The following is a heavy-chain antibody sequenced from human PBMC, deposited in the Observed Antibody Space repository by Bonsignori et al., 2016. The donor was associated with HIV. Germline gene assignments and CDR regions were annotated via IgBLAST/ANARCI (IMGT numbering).Heavy chain of an antibody. J-gene: IGHJ3*02. CDR2: VSHTGST. Sequence: QVQLQQWGAGLLKPSETLSLTCAVYGASFSGYYWSWIRQPPGKGLEWIGEVSHTGSTKYNPSLTGRVSISVDTSKKQFSLRLTSVTAADTALYYCARIRGDMRLVPVRGVLRAFDIWGQGTMVIVSS. CDR3: ARIRGDMRLVPVRGVLRAFDI. V-gene: IGHV4-34*01. D-gene: IGHD3-10*01. CDR1: GASFSGYY.